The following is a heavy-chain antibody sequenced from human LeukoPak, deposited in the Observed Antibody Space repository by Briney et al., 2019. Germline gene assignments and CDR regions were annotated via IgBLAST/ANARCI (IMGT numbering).Heavy chain of an antibody. Sequence: GGSLRLSCAASGFTVSSNYMSWVRQAPGKGLEWVSVIYSGGSIYYADSVKGRFTISRDNSKNTLYLQMNSLRAEDTAVYYCARDSGSWYDAFDIWGQGTMVTVSS. V-gene: IGHV3-66*01. CDR3: ARDSGSWYDAFDI. D-gene: IGHD6-13*01. CDR2: IYSGGSI. J-gene: IGHJ3*02. CDR1: GFTVSSNY.